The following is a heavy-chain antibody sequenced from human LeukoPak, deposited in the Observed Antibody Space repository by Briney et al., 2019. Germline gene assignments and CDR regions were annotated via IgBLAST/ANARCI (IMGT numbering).Heavy chain of an antibody. Sequence: GRSLRLSCTASGFTFTSYGMHWVRQAPGKGLEWVAVMWYDGSNQYYAESVKGRFTISRDSSKNTLYRQMDSLRVEDTAVYYCAKGWGVMVYAPDSWGQGTLVTVSS. CDR3: AKGWGVMVYAPDS. J-gene: IGHJ4*02. D-gene: IGHD2-8*01. CDR1: GFTFTSYG. CDR2: MWYDGSNQ. V-gene: IGHV3-33*06.